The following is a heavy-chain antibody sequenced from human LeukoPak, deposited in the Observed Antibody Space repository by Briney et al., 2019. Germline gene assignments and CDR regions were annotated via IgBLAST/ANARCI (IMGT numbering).Heavy chain of an antibody. CDR2: FHNSGTS. Sequence: SETLSLTCTVSDDSISDYYRGWIRQPPGRGLEWIGYFHNSGTSTYNPSLKSRVTISADTSKNQFSLKLNPLTTADTAVYYCTRGAGWLIDYWGQGILVTVSS. CDR3: TRGAGWLIDY. V-gene: IGHV4-59*01. J-gene: IGHJ4*02. D-gene: IGHD3-16*01. CDR1: DDSISDYY.